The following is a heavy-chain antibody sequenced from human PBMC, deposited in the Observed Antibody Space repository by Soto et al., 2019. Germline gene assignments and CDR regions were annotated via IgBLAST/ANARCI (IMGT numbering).Heavy chain of an antibody. CDR2: ISGSGGST. Sequence: GGSLRLSCAASGFTFSSYAMSWVRQAPGKGLEWVSAISGSGGSTYYADSVKGRFTISRDNSKNTLYLQMNSLRAEDTAVYYCANSKGYSYCPGSNDNWGQGTLVTVSS. V-gene: IGHV3-23*01. J-gene: IGHJ4*02. CDR3: ANSKGYSYCPGSNDN. CDR1: GFTFSSYA. D-gene: IGHD5-18*01.